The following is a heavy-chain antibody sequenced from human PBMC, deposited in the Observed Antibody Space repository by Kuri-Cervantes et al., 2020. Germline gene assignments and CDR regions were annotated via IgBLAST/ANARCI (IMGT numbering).Heavy chain of an antibody. CDR1: GFTFSSYA. D-gene: IGHD3-9*01. CDR2: IWYDGSNK. J-gene: IGHJ4*02. CDR3: AKGDDVLTAYYNEDYFDY. V-gene: IGHV3-33*06. Sequence: GESLKISCAASGFTFSSYAMHWVRQAPGKGLEWVAVIWYDGSNKYHADSVKGRFTISRDNSKNTLYLQMNSLRAEDTAVYSCAKGDDVLTAYYNEDYFDYWGQGTLVTVSS.